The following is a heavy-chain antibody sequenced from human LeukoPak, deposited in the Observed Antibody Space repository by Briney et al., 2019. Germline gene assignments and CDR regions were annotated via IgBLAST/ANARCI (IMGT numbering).Heavy chain of an antibody. J-gene: IGHJ4*02. V-gene: IGHV5-51*01. Sequence: GESLKISCKGSGYRFISYWIGWVRQMPGKGLEWMGIIYPGDSDTRYRPSFEGQVTISADKSSSTAYLQWSSLKASDTAMYYCARHRSVAAAPDYWGQGTLVTVSS. CDR3: ARHRSVAAAPDY. D-gene: IGHD6-13*01. CDR2: IYPGDSDT. CDR1: GYRFISYW.